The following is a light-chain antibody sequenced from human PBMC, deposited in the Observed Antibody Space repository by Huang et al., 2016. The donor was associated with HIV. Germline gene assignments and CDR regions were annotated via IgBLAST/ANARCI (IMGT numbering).Light chain of an antibody. CDR1: QSLLRSNGYTY. CDR3: MQGLQTPGVT. J-gene: IGKJ3*01. Sequence: IVMTQSPLSLPVTPGEPASISCRSSQSLLRSNGYTYLDWYLQRPGQSPQLLIYLGSNRASGVPDRCSGSASGTNFTLKVSRVEADDLGTYYCMQGLQTPGVTFGPGTKVDFK. V-gene: IGKV2-28*01. CDR2: LGS.